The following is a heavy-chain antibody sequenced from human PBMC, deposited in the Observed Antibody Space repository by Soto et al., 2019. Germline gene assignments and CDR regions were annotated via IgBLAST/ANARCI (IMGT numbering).Heavy chain of an antibody. CDR1: GGCISNYY. J-gene: IGHJ4*02. CDR3: ARARPHYYFDY. Sequence: SETVSLTCTVSGGCISNYYWSWIRQPPGKGLEWIGYVYYSGSTNYNPSLKSRVTISVDTSKNQFSLKVSSVTAADTAVYYCARARPHYYFDYWGQGTLVTVSS. V-gene: IGHV4-59*01. CDR2: VYYSGST.